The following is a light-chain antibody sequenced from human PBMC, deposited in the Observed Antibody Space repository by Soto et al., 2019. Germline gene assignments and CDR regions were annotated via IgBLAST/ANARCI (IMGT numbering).Light chain of an antibody. Sequence: QSAVTQPASVSGSPGRSITISCTGTSSDVGSYNLVSWYQQHPGKAPKLMIYEVSKRPSGVSNRFSGSKSGNTASLTISGLQAEDEADYYCCSYAGSSTLVFGGGTKLTVL. CDR3: CSYAGSSTLV. J-gene: IGLJ2*01. V-gene: IGLV2-23*02. CDR2: EVS. CDR1: SSDVGSYNL.